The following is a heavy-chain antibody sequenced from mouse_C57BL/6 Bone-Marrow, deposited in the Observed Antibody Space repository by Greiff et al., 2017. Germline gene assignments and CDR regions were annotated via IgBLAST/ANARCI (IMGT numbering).Heavy chain of an antibody. CDR2: ISSGSSTI. V-gene: IGHV5-17*01. D-gene: IGHD1-1*01. CDR3: ARQEYYGSSYAFAY. CDR1: GFTFSDYG. J-gene: IGHJ3*01. Sequence: EVMLVESGGGLVKPGGSLKLSCAASGFTFSDYGMHWVRQAPEKGLEWVAYISSGSSTIYYADTVKGRFTISRDNAKNTLFLQMTSLRSEDTAMXYCARQEYYGSSYAFAYWGQGTLVTVSA.